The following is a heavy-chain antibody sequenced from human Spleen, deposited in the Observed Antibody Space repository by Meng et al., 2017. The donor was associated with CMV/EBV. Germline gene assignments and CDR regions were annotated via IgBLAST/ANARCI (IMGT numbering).Heavy chain of an antibody. D-gene: IGHD2-2*02. Sequence: SGYTFTDYYIHWVRQAPGQGLEWMGWINPKSGGTNCAHKFQGRVTMTRDTSISTAYMDLSSLRSDDTAVYYCARPRRNYQLLYPFDYWGQGTLVTVSS. CDR2: INPKSGGT. CDR3: ARPRRNYQLLYPFDY. J-gene: IGHJ4*02. V-gene: IGHV1-2*02. CDR1: GYTFTDYY.